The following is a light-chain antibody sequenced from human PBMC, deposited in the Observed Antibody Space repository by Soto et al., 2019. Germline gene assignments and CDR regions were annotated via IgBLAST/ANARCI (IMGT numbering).Light chain of an antibody. J-gene: IGKJ5*01. CDR1: QSVSSSY. CDR3: QQYGSSPPFT. Sequence: EIVLTQCPGTLSFFPGERATLSGRASQSVSSSYLAWYQQKPGQAPRLLIYGASSRATAIPDRISGGGSGTDFTLTITGLEPEDLAVYYCQQYGSSPPFTFGQGTRLEIK. V-gene: IGKV3-20*01. CDR2: GAS.